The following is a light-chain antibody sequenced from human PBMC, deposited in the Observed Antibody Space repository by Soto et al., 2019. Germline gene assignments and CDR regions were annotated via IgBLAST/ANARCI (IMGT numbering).Light chain of an antibody. Sequence: QSVLTQPRSVSGSPGQSVTISCTGTSSDVGGYNYVSWYQQQPGKAPKLMIYDVSKRPSGVPDRFSGSKSGNTASLTISGLQAEDEADYYCCSYAGSDTLTVFGTGTKATVL. J-gene: IGLJ1*01. V-gene: IGLV2-11*01. CDR2: DVS. CDR3: CSYAGSDTLTV. CDR1: SSDVGGYNY.